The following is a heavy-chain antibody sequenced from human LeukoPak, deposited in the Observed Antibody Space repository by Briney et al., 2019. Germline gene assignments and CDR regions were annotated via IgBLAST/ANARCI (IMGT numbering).Heavy chain of an antibody. D-gene: IGHD3-10*01. CDR2: INHSGST. J-gene: IGHJ5*02. CDR1: GGSFSDYY. V-gene: IGHV4-34*01. CDR3: ARVRRVGFGDWFDP. Sequence: SETLSLTCAVYGGSFSDYYWSWIRQPPGKGLEWIGEINHSGSTNYNPSLKSRVTISVDTSKNQFSLKLSSVTAADTAVYYCARVRRVGFGDWFDPWGQGTLVTISS.